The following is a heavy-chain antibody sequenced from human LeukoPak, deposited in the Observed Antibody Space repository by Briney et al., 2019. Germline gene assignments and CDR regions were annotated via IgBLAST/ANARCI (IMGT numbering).Heavy chain of an antibody. CDR1: GFTFSSYA. CDR2: ISYDGSNK. D-gene: IGHD6-19*01. Sequence: GGSLRLSCAASGFTFSSYAMSWVRQAPGKGLEWVAVISYDGSNKYYADSVKGRFTISRDNSKNTLYLQMNSLRAEDTAVYYCAKDPSLAGTSNGYWGQGTLVTVSS. CDR3: AKDPSLAGTSNGY. V-gene: IGHV3-30*18. J-gene: IGHJ4*02.